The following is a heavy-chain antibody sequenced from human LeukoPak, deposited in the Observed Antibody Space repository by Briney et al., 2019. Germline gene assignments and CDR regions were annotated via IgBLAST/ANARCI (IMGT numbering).Heavy chain of an antibody. CDR3: ARGAPGIAAADTIDY. D-gene: IGHD6-13*01. CDR2: IIPILGIA. CDR1: GYTFTSYA. V-gene: IGHV1-69*04. Sequence: SVKVSCKASGYTFTSYAISWVRQAPGQGLEWMGRIIPILGIANYAQKFQGRVTITADESTSTAYMELSSLRSEDTAVYYCARGAPGIAAADTIDYWGQGTLVTVSS. J-gene: IGHJ4*02.